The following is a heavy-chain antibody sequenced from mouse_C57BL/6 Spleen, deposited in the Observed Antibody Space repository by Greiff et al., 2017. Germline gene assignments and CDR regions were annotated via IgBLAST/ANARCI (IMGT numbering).Heavy chain of an antibody. CDR3: ASSGYCGSSYFDY. D-gene: IGHD1-1*01. CDR2: INPSSGYT. J-gene: IGHJ2*01. V-gene: IGHV1-7*01. Sequence: VQLQQSGAELAKPGASVKLSCKASGYTFTSYWMHWVKQRPGQGLEWIGYINPSSGYTKYNQKFKDKATLTADKSSSTSYMQLNSLTCGDSEVYSGASSGYCGSSYFDYGGQGTTRTVSS. CDR1: GYTFTSYW.